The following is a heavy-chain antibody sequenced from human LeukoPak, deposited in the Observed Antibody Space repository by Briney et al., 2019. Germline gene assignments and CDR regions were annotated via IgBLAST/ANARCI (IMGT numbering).Heavy chain of an antibody. J-gene: IGHJ4*02. CDR2: ISSSSSYI. CDR1: GFTFSSYS. CDR3: ARGRIAAGFDY. V-gene: IGHV3-21*01. Sequence: GGSLRLSCAASGFTFSSYSMNWVRQAPGKGLEWVSSISSSSSYIYYADSVKGRFTISRDNAKNSLYLQMSSLRAEDTAVYYCARGRIAAGFDYWGQGTLVTVSS. D-gene: IGHD6-13*01.